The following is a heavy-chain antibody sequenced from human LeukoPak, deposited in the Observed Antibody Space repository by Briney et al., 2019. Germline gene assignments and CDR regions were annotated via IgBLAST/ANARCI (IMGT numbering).Heavy chain of an antibody. D-gene: IGHD2-2*01. Sequence: SETLSLTCTVSGGSISSYYWSWIRQPAGKGLEWIGRIYTSGSTNYNPSLKSRVTMSVDTSKNQFSLKLSSVTAADTAVYYCARTAPPLRDIVVVPAAHYYYYGMDVWGQGTTVTVSS. V-gene: IGHV4-4*07. CDR2: IYTSGST. CDR1: GGSISSYY. J-gene: IGHJ6*02. CDR3: ARTAPPLRDIVVVPAAHYYYYGMDV.